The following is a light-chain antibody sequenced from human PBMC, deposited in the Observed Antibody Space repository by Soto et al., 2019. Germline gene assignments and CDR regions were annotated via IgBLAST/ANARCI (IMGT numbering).Light chain of an antibody. CDR3: QQYDDWPPWT. CDR1: HSVSSN. J-gene: IGKJ1*01. CDR2: GAS. Sequence: EIVMTQSPGTLSVSLGERATLSCRARHSVSSNLAWYQQKPGQAPRLLIYGASTRATGIPARFSGSGSGTEFTLTISSLQSEDFAVYYCQQYDDWPPWTFGQGTKVDI. V-gene: IGKV3-15*01.